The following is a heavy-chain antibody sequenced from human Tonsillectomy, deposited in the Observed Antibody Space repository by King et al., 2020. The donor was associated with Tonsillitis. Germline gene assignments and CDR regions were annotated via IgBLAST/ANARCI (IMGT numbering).Heavy chain of an antibody. CDR1: GGSISIYY. Sequence: VQLQESGPGLVKPSETLSLTCTVSGGSISIYYWSWIRQPPGKGLEGIGYIYYSGSTNYNPSHKSRVTISVDTSKNQFSLKLSSVTAADTAVYYCAREDNYYFDYWGQGTLVTVSS. D-gene: IGHD1-1*01. J-gene: IGHJ4*02. CDR2: IYYSGST. CDR3: AREDNYYFDY. V-gene: IGHV4-59*01.